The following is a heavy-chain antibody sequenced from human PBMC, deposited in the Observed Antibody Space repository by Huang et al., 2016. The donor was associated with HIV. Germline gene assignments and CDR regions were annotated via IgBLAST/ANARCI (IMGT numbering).Heavy chain of an antibody. D-gene: IGHD3-10*01. Sequence: QVQLQESGPGLVKPSETLSLTCAVSGGAITSYHWTWIRQPPGKGLEWIGHIYMRGSPKNNPSLRSRVVSSRDTSKNHLSLKLTSMTAADTAIYYCATVQFGLASGGYFDSWGRGTPVTVSS. V-gene: IGHV4-59*01. CDR1: GGAITSYH. CDR2: IYMRGSP. J-gene: IGHJ4*02. CDR3: ATVQFGLASGGYFDS.